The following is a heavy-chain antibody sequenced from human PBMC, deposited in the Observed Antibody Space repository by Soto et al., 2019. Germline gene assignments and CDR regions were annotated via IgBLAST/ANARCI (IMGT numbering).Heavy chain of an antibody. J-gene: IGHJ4*02. CDR2: ISTTSSSI. CDR3: ARKGVAFDY. Sequence: PGGSLRLFXAASGFTFSSYSMNWVRQAPGKGLEWISYISTTSSSIYYADSVKGRFTISRDNAKNSLFLQMNSLRDEDTAVYYCARKGVAFDYWGQGALVTVSS. V-gene: IGHV3-48*02. CDR1: GFTFSSYS. D-gene: IGHD3-3*01.